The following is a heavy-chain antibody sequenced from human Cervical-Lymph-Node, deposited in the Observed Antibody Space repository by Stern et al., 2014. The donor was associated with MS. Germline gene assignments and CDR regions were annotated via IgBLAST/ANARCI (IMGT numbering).Heavy chain of an antibody. J-gene: IGHJ4*02. V-gene: IGHV3-53*01. CDR2: LFSGGAT. Sequence: EVQLVESGGGLIQPGGSLRLSCAPSGFTVSSTYMSWVRQAPGRGLEGVSILFSGGATAYAVSVKGRFTISRDNSRNTLYLQMNSLRAEDTAFYYCARVPPGYGSNSFFDYWGQGNLVTVSS. CDR3: ARVPPGYGSNSFFDY. CDR1: GFTVSSTY. D-gene: IGHD4-23*01.